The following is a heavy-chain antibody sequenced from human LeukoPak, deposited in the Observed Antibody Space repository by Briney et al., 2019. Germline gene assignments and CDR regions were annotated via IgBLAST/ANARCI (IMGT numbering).Heavy chain of an antibody. CDR3: ARNYDFWSGYQEGGAFDI. V-gene: IGHV3-7*01. CDR1: GFTFSSYW. J-gene: IGHJ3*02. CDR2: IKQDGSEK. Sequence: GGSLRLSCAASGFTFSSYWMSWVRQAPGKGLEWVANIKQDGSEKYYVDSVKGRFTISRDNAKNSLYLQVNSLRAEDTAVYYCARNYDFWSGYQEGGAFDIWGQGTMVTVSS. D-gene: IGHD3-3*01.